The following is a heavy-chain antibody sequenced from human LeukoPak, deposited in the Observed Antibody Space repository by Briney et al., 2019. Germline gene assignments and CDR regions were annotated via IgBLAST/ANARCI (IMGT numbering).Heavy chain of an antibody. CDR1: GFTFSSYS. CDR3: ARVINDFWSGMDV. D-gene: IGHD3-3*01. V-gene: IGHV3-21*01. J-gene: IGHJ6*02. Sequence: AGGSLRLSCAASGFTFSSYSMNWVRQAPGKGLEWVSSISSSSSYLYYADSVKGRFTISRDNAKNSLYLQMNSLRAEDTAVYYCARVINDFWSGMDVWGQGTTVTVSS. CDR2: ISSSSSYL.